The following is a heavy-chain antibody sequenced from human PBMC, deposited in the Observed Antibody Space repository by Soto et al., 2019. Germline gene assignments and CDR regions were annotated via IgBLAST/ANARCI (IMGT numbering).Heavy chain of an antibody. V-gene: IGHV4-38-2*02. CDR3: ARDSVGDDGAY. CDR2: IYHSGST. CDR1: GYSISSGYY. Sequence: SETLSLTCAVSGYSISSGYYWGWIRQPPGKGLEWIGSIYHSGSTYYNPSLKSRVTISVDTSKNQFSLKLSSVTAADTAVYYCARDSVGDDGAYWGQGTIVT. J-gene: IGHJ4*02. D-gene: IGHD2-21*01.